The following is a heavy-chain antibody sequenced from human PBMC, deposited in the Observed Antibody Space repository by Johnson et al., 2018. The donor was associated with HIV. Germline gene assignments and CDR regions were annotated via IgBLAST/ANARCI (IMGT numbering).Heavy chain of an antibody. D-gene: IGHD3-22*01. CDR2: IQQDGSET. CDR3: ARLGYYDESSGYYPQGAFDI. Sequence: VQLMESGGGLVQPGGSLRLSCAASGFTFSSYWMSWVRQAPGKGLEWVANIQQDGSETYYVDSVKGRFTISRDNAKDSVYLQMTSLRTEDTAVYYCARLGYYDESSGYYPQGAFDIWGQGTIVTVSS. V-gene: IGHV3-7*02. CDR1: GFTFSSYW. J-gene: IGHJ3*02.